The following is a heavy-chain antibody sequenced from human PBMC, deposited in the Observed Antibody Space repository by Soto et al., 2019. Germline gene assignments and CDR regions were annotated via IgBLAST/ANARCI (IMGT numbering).Heavy chain of an antibody. Sequence: SVKVSCKASGYTFTSYAISWVRQAPGQGLEWMGGIIPIFGTANYAQKFQGRVTITADESTSTAYMELSSLRSEDTAVYYCARDLGTAMATGWFDPWGQGTLVTVSS. CDR3: ARDLGTAMATGWFDP. CDR2: IIPIFGTA. V-gene: IGHV1-69*13. J-gene: IGHJ5*02. CDR1: GYTFTSYA. D-gene: IGHD5-18*01.